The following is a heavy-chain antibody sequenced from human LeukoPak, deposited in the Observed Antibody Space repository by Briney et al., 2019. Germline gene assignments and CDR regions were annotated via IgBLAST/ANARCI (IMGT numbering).Heavy chain of an antibody. D-gene: IGHD3-22*01. V-gene: IGHV4-31*03. Sequence: SETLSLTCTVSGGSISSGGYYWSWIRQHPGKGLEWIGYIYYSGSTYYNPSLNSRVNISVETSETQFSLHLSSVTAADTAVYYCARLVSAYYYGFDFWGQGILVTVPS. CDR2: IYYSGST. J-gene: IGHJ4*02. CDR1: GGSISSGGYY. CDR3: ARLVSAYYYGFDF.